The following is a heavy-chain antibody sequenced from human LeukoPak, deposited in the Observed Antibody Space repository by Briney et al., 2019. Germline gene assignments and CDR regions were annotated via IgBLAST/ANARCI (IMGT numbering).Heavy chain of an antibody. Sequence: GGSLRLSCAASGFTVRSNYMSWVRQAPGEGLEWVSLIYRGDNTYYADSVKDRFTISRDSSKNMLYLQMNSVRAEDTAVYYCARVGEKAMTAPNGAYDAFDIWGQGTMVTVSS. CDR1: GFTVRSNY. CDR2: IYRGDNT. V-gene: IGHV3-66*01. CDR3: ARVGEKAMTAPNGAYDAFDI. J-gene: IGHJ3*02. D-gene: IGHD2-21*02.